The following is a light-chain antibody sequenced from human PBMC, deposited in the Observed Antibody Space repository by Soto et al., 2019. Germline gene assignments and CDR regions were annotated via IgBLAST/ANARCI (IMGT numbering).Light chain of an antibody. CDR1: QSVSSDD. V-gene: IGKV3-20*01. Sequence: EMVVTQSPGTLSLSPGEGATLSCRTSQSVSSDDLAWYQQKPGQAPRLVISGASSRATGIPDRFSGSGSGTDFTLTISRLEPEDFAVYYCQQYGTSPYTFGQGTKVDIK. CDR2: GAS. CDR3: QQYGTSPYT. J-gene: IGKJ2*01.